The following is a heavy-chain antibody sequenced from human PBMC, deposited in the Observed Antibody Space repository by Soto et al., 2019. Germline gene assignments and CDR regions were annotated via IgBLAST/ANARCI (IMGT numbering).Heavy chain of an antibody. CDR1: RYTFTSYA. CDR2: INAGNGNT. CDR3: ARAIAGEFRWPHDY. D-gene: IGHD3-10*01. V-gene: IGHV1-3*01. J-gene: IGHJ4*02. Sequence: ASVKASCKASRYTFTSYAMHWVRQAPGQRLEWMGWINAGNGNTKYSQKFQGRVTITRDTSASTAYMELSSLRSEDTAVYYCARAIAGEFRWPHDYWGQGTLVTVSS.